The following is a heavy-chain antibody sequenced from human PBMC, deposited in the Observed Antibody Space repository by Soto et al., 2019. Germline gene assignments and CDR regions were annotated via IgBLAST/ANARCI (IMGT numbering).Heavy chain of an antibody. CDR2: IMPGSSHI. D-gene: IGHD6-19*01. CDR1: GFTFSIYS. CDR3: AKGVPGIAVAGTGYFQH. J-gene: IGHJ1*01. Sequence: PGGSLRLSCAASGFTFSIYSMNWVRQAPGKGLEWVSYIMPGSSHIFYADSVKGRFTISRDNAKNTLYLQMNSLRAEDTAVYYCAKGVPGIAVAGTGYFQHWGQGTLVTVSS. V-gene: IGHV3-21*05.